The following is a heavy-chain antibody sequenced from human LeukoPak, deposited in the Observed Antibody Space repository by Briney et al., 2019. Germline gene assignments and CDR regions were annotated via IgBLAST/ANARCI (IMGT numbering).Heavy chain of an antibody. CDR2: INPSGGNT. Sequence: ASVKVSCKASGYTFTSYYMHWVRQAPGQGLEWMGIINPSGGNTNYAQKLQGRVTMTTDKSTSTAYVELRSLRSDDTAVYYCAREDTMIVNFDYWGQGTLVTVSS. CDR3: AREDTMIVNFDY. J-gene: IGHJ4*02. CDR1: GYTFTSYY. D-gene: IGHD3-22*01. V-gene: IGHV1-46*01.